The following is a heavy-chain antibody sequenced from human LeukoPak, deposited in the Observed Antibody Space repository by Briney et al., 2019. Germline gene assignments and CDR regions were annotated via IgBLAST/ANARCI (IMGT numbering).Heavy chain of an antibody. CDR1: GGSISSSSYY. V-gene: IGHV4-39*01. D-gene: IGHD6-13*01. CDR3: ASKGATYSSSWYYFDY. J-gene: IGHJ4*02. CDR2: IYYSGST. Sequence: PSETLSLTCTVSGGSISSSSYYWGWIRQPPGKGLEWIGSIYYSGSTYYNLSPKSRVTISVDTSKNQFSLKLSSVTAADTAVYYCASKGATYSSSWYYFDYWGQGTLVTVSS.